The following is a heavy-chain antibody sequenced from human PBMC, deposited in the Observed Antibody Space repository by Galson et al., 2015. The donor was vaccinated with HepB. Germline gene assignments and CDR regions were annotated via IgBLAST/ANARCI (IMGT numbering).Heavy chain of an antibody. J-gene: IGHJ4*02. CDR1: GFTFSSYA. Sequence: SLRLSCAASGFTFSSYAMHWVRQAPGKGLEWVAVISYDGSNKYYADSVKGRFTISRDNSKNTLYLQMNSLRAEDTAVYYYARDSGGYDLSFDYWGQGTLVTVSS. V-gene: IGHV3-30-3*01. CDR3: ARDSGGYDLSFDY. D-gene: IGHD5-12*01. CDR2: ISYDGSNK.